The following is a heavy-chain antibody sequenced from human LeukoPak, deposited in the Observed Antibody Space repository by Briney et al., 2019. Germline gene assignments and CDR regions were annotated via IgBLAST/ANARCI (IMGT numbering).Heavy chain of an antibody. V-gene: IGHV1-2*06. CDR3: ARDRGDPPRYYYDSSGYYPA. D-gene: IGHD3-22*01. CDR1: GYTFTGYY. J-gene: IGHJ4*02. Sequence: GASVKVSCKASGYTFTGYYMHRVRQAPGQGLEWMGRINPNSGGTNYAQKFQGRVTMTRDTSISTAYMELSRLRSDDTAVYYCARDRGDPPRYYYDSSGYYPAWGQGTLVTVSS. CDR2: INPNSGGT.